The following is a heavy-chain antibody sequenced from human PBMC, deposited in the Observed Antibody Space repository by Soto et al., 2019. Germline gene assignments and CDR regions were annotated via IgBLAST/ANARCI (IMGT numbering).Heavy chain of an antibody. CDR1: GGSVSSGSYY. Sequence: SETLSLTCTVSGGSVSSGSYYWSWIRQPPGKGLEWIGYIYYSGSTNYNPSLKSRVTISVDTSKNQFSLKLSSVTAADTAVYYCARDYCSGGSCYYYYGMDVWGQGTTVTVSS. CDR3: ARDYCSGGSCYYYYGMDV. J-gene: IGHJ6*02. V-gene: IGHV4-61*01. CDR2: IYYSGST. D-gene: IGHD2-15*01.